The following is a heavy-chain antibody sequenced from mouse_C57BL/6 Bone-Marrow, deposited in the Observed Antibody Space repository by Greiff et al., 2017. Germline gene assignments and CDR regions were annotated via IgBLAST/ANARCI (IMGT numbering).Heavy chain of an antibody. CDR3: ARSSSTVVATDWYFDV. CDR1: GYTFTSYW. V-gene: IGHV1-64*01. D-gene: IGHD1-1*01. J-gene: IGHJ1*03. Sequence: QVQLQQPGAELVKPGASVKLSCKASGYTFTSYWMHWVKQRPGQGLEWIGMIHPNSGSTNYNEKFKSKATLTVDKSSSTAYMQLISLTSEDSAVXYCARSSSTVVATDWYFDVWGTGTTGTVSS. CDR2: IHPNSGST.